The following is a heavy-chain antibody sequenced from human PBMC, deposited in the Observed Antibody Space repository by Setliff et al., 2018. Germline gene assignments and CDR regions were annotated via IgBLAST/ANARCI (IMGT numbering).Heavy chain of an antibody. J-gene: IGHJ4*02. D-gene: IGHD1-26*01. Sequence: TLSLTCTVSGASINSGTYYWAWIRQPPGKGLEWIGRIHYSGTTYYNASLKSRVTMSVDTSKNQFSLNLSSVTAADTAVYYCARTGTYRYFDYWGQGALVT. CDR1: GASINSGTYY. CDR2: IHYSGTT. CDR3: ARTGTYRYFDY. V-gene: IGHV4-39*01.